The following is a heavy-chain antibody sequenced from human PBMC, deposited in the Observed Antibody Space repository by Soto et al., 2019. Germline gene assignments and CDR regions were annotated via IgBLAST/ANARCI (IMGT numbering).Heavy chain of an antibody. CDR3: AGGSGGDQLLLTHYSYGMDV. D-gene: IGHD2-2*01. Sequence: SVKVSCKAPGGTFSSYAISWVRQAQGQGIEWMGGIMPIFGPATYPQKFKGRVTITAAESTSKAYMELSSLRSENTAVYYCAGGSGGDQLLLTHYSYGMDVWGQGTTVTVSS. V-gene: IGHV1-69*13. CDR1: GGTFSSYA. CDR2: IMPIFGPA. J-gene: IGHJ6*02.